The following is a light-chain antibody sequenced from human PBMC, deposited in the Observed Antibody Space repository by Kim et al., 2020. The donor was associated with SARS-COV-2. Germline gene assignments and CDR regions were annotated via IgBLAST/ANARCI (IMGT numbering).Light chain of an antibody. CDR3: KQSYSTPRLT. V-gene: IGKV1-39*01. J-gene: IGKJ4*02. CDR2: AAS. CDR1: QSISSY. Sequence: DIQMTQSPSSLSASVGDRVTITCRASQSISSYLNWYQQKPGNAPKLLIYAASSLQSGVPSRFSGSGSGTDFTLTISSLQPEDFATYYCKQSYSTPRLTFGGGTKLEIK.